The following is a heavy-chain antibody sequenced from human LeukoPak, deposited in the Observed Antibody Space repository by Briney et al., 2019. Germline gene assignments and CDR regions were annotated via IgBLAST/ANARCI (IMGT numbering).Heavy chain of an antibody. Sequence: GGSLRLSCVASGFTFGKYSMHWVRQAPGKGLEWVSSILTDGNNRHHADSVKGRFTISRDNSENTLYLQMNSLRPEDTAIYYCARDSLRGDYESPTGYWGQGTQVTV. J-gene: IGHJ4*02. CDR1: GFTFGKYS. CDR2: ILTDGNNR. CDR3: ARDSLRGDYESPTGY. V-gene: IGHV3-30-3*01. D-gene: IGHD4-17*01.